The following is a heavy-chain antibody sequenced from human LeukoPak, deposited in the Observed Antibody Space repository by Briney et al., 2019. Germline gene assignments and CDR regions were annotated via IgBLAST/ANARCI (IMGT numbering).Heavy chain of an antibody. D-gene: IGHD3-10*02. CDR2: ISSDGSDT. CDR1: GFSFSNYW. V-gene: IGHV3-74*01. Sequence: GGSLRLSCAASGFSFSNYWMHWVRQAPGKGLVWVSRISSDGSDTIYADSVKGRFTMSRDNAKNTLYLQMNSLRAEDTAVYYCVRDLRSADYWGRGTLVIVSS. CDR3: VRDLRSADY. J-gene: IGHJ4*02.